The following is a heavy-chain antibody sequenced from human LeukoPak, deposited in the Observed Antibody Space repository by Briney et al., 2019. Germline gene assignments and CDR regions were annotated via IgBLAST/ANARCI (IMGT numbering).Heavy chain of an antibody. V-gene: IGHV1-18*01. Sequence: ASVKVSCKASGYTFTSYGISWVRQAPGQGLEWMGWISAYNGNTNYAQKLQGRVTMTTDTSTSTAYMELRSLRSDDTAVYYCARDALRHSSGYEGNFDYWGQGTLVTVSS. CDR1: GYTFTSYG. D-gene: IGHD6-19*01. J-gene: IGHJ4*02. CDR2: ISAYNGNT. CDR3: ARDALRHSSGYEGNFDY.